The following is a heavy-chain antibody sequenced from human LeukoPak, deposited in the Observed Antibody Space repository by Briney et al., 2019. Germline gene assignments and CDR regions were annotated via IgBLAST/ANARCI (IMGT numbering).Heavy chain of an antibody. Sequence: SETLSLTCAVYGGSFSGYYWSWIRQPPGKGLEWIGEIHHSGSTNYNPSLKSRLTISVDTSKNQFPLKLSSVTAADTAVYYCARDVVAAPGTWDYWGQGTLVTVTS. J-gene: IGHJ4*02. D-gene: IGHD6-13*01. V-gene: IGHV4-34*01. CDR3: ARDVVAAPGTWDY. CDR1: GGSFSGYY. CDR2: IHHSGST.